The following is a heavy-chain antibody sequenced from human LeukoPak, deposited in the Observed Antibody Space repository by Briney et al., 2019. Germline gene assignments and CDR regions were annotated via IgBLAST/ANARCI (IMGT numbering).Heavy chain of an antibody. Sequence: GGSLRLSCAASGFTFSDYYMSWIRQTPGKGLEWVSYISSSSTTIYYADSVKGRFTISRDNAKNSLYLQMNSLRAEDTAVYYCARYRYSGSYPTDYWGQGTLVTVSS. D-gene: IGHD1-26*01. CDR2: ISSSSTTI. CDR3: ARYRYSGSYPTDY. CDR1: GFTFSDYY. J-gene: IGHJ4*02. V-gene: IGHV3-11*04.